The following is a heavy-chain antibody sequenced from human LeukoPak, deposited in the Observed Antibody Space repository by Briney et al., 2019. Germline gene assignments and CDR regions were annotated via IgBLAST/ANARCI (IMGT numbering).Heavy chain of an antibody. CDR1: GFIFSGYG. V-gene: IGHV3-33*06. CDR3: AKGLYYFDY. J-gene: IGHJ4*02. D-gene: IGHD3-22*01. CDR2: IWYDGSDK. Sequence: PGRSLRLSCAASGFIFSGYGMHWVRQAPGKGLEWVAVIWYDGSDKYYADSVKGRFTISRDNSKNTLYLEMNSLRAEDTAVYYCAKGLYYFDYWGQGTLVTVSS.